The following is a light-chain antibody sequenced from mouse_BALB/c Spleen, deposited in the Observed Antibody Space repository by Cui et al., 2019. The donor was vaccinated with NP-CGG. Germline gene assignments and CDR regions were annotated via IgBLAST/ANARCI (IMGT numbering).Light chain of an antibody. CDR3: ALWYSNHWV. CDR2: GTN. J-gene: IGLJ1*01. CDR1: TGAVTTNNF. Sequence: QAVVTQESALTTSPGEKVTLTCRSSTGAVTTNNFANWVQEKPDPLFTGLIGGTNNRAPGVPARFSGSLIGDKAALTITGAQTEDEAIYFCALWYSNHWVFGGGTKLTVL. V-gene: IGLV1*01.